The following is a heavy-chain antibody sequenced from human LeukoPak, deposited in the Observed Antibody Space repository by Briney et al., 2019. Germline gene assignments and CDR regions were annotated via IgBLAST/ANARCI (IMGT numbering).Heavy chain of an antibody. CDR3: ARGEGDIVVVPAAIPRYYYYYYMDV. D-gene: IGHD2-2*02. J-gene: IGHJ6*03. Sequence: SETLSLTCAVYGGSFSGYYWSWIRQPPGKGLEWIGEINHSGSTNYNPSLKSRVTISVDTSNNQFSLKLSSVTAADTAVYYCARGEGDIVVVPAAIPRYYYYYYMDVWGKGTTVTVSS. CDR1: GGSFSGYY. CDR2: INHSGST. V-gene: IGHV4-34*01.